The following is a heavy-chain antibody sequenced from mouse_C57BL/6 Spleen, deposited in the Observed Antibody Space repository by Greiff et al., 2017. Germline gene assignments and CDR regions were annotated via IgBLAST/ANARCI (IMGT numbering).Heavy chain of an antibody. CDR3: ARGDDGYYGGYFDV. CDR2: IYPRSGNT. Sequence: VQLQQSGAELARPGASVKLSCKASGYTFTSYGISWVKQRTGQGLEWIGEIYPRSGNTYYNEKFKGKATLTADKSSSTAYMELRSLTSEDSAVYFCARGDDGYYGGYFDVWGTGTTVTVSS. J-gene: IGHJ1*03. D-gene: IGHD2-3*01. V-gene: IGHV1-81*01. CDR1: GYTFTSYG.